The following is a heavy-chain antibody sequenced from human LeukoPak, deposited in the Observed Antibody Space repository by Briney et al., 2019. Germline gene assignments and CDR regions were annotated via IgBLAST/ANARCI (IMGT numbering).Heavy chain of an antibody. Sequence: PGGSLRLSCAASGFTFSSYSMNWVRQAPGKGLEWVSSISSSSSYIYYADSVKGRFTISRDNAKNSLYLQMNSLRAEDTAVYYCARVLEQLAPALDYWGQGTLVTVSS. CDR3: ARVLEQLAPALDY. V-gene: IGHV3-21*01. CDR2: ISSSSSYI. D-gene: IGHD6-13*01. CDR1: GFTFSSYS. J-gene: IGHJ4*02.